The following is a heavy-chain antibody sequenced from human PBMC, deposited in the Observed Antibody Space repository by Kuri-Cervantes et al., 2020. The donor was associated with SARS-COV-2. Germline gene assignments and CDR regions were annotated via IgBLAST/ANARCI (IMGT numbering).Heavy chain of an antibody. CDR3: TTDLLGYRMPYDGMDV. V-gene: IGHV3-30*03. CDR2: ISYDGSYK. J-gene: IGHJ6*02. CDR1: GFTFSYFG. D-gene: IGHD1-14*01. Sequence: GESLKISCAASGFTFSYFGMHWVRQAPGKGLEWVTTISYDGSYKYYADSVKGRFTISRDNSRNTLYLQMNSLKTEDTAVYYCTTDLLGYRMPYDGMDVWGQGTTVTVSS.